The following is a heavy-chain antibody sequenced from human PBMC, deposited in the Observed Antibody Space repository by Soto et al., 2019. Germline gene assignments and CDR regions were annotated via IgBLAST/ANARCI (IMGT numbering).Heavy chain of an antibody. CDR2: IYYSGRT. Sequence: SETLSLTCTVSGVSISSGGYYWSWIRQHPGKGLEWIGNIYYSGRTYYNPSLKSRVIMSVDTSKNHFSLNLSSVRAEDTAVYYCAKAVRIVGATMDNYWGQGTLVTVSS. CDR1: GVSISSGGYY. CDR3: AKAVRIVGATMDNY. V-gene: IGHV4-31*03. J-gene: IGHJ4*02. D-gene: IGHD1-26*01.